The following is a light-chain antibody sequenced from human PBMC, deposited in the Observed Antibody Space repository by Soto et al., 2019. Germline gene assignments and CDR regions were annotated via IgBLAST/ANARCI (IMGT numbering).Light chain of an antibody. CDR3: QQYNNWPIT. CDR1: QSVNTL. CDR2: RAS. J-gene: IGKJ5*01. V-gene: IGKV3-15*01. Sequence: EIVMTQSPASLSVSPGETATLSCKTSQSVNTLLAWYQQRPGQAPRLLIYRASTRPTGIPARFSGSGSGTEFTLTINSLQSEDFAVYYCQQYNNWPITFGQGTRLEIK.